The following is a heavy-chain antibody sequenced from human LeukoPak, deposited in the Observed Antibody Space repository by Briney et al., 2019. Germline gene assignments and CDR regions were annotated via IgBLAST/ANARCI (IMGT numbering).Heavy chain of an antibody. Sequence: ASVKVSCKASGYTFTSYGISWVRQAPGQGLEWMGWISAYNGNTNYAQKFQGRVTMTEDTSTDTAYMELSSLRSEDTAVYYCATEFYNSSAYYYVRDVFDIWGQGTMVTVSS. J-gene: IGHJ3*02. D-gene: IGHD3-22*01. V-gene: IGHV1-18*01. CDR3: ATEFYNSSAYYYVRDVFDI. CDR2: ISAYNGNT. CDR1: GYTFTSYG.